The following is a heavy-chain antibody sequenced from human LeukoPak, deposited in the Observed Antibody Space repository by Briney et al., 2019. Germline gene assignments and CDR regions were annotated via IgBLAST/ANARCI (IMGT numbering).Heavy chain of an antibody. J-gene: IGHJ4*02. CDR1: GGSTSGGDYY. Sequence: PSETLSLTCTVSGGSTSGGDYYWSWIRQPPGKGLEWIGYIYYSGSTYYNPSLKSRVTISVATSKNQFSLKLSSVTAPDTAVYYCARAVPSYCGGDCSRRAFDYWGQGTLVTVSS. D-gene: IGHD2-21*02. V-gene: IGHV4-30-4*01. CDR2: IYYSGST. CDR3: ARAVPSYCGGDCSRRAFDY.